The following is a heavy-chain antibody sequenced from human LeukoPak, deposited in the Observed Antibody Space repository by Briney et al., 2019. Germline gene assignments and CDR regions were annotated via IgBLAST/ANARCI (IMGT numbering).Heavy chain of an antibody. CDR2: IKPDGSEK. D-gene: IGHD1-26*01. Sequence: GGSLRLSCAASGFTFSSYWMSWVRQAPGKGLEWVANIKPDGSEKYYVVSVKGRFTISRDNAKNSLYLQMNSLRAEDTALYYCARDTVGATDYWGQGTLVTVSS. V-gene: IGHV3-7*01. CDR3: ARDTVGATDY. J-gene: IGHJ4*02. CDR1: GFTFSSYW.